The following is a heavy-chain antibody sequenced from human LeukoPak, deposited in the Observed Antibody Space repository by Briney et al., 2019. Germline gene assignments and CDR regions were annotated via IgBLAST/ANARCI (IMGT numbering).Heavy chain of an antibody. D-gene: IGHD1-7*01. Sequence: GGSLRLSCAASGFTFSSYAMSWVRQAPGKGLEWVSAISGSGGSTYYADSVKGRFIISRDNSKNTLYLEMYNLRAEDRALYYFAKDHGNYSPHYFDYWGQGTLVTVSS. V-gene: IGHV3-23*01. J-gene: IGHJ4*02. CDR2: ISGSGGST. CDR1: GFTFSSYA. CDR3: AKDHGNYSPHYFDY.